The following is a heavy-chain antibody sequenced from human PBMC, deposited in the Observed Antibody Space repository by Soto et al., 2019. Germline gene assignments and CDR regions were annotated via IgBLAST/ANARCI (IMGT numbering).Heavy chain of an antibody. CDR1: EDTFRNYA. Sequence: SSVKVSCKASEDTFRNYAISWVRQAPGQGLEWMGGIIPIFGTANYAQKFQGRVTITADTSANTVYLELSSLRSEDTAVYYCASTKYYIIAYYYWYLVLWCRGTVVTVS. V-gene: IGHV1-69*06. CDR3: ASTKYYIIAYYYWYLVL. CDR2: IIPIFGTA. D-gene: IGHD3-22*01. J-gene: IGHJ2*01.